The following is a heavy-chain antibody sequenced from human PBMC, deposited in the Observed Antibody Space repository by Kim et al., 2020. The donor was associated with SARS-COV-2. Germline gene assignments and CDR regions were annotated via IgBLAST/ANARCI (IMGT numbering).Heavy chain of an antibody. CDR3: ARDRLVGATSYGMDV. Sequence: DSVTGRFTSSRDNSKNTLDLQMNSLRAEDTAVYYCARDRLVGATSYGMDVWGQGTTVTVSS. D-gene: IGHD1-26*01. J-gene: IGHJ6*02. V-gene: IGHV3-30*07.